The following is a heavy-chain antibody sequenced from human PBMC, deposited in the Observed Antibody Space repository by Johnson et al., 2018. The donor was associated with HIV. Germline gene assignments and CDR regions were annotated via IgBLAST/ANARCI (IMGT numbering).Heavy chain of an antibody. V-gene: IGHV3-30*03. CDR2: ISFDGTTK. D-gene: IGHD3-3*01. J-gene: IGHJ3*02. CDR1: GLTFDDYA. Sequence: QVQLMESGGGVVRPGGSLRLSCAASGLTFDDYAMHWVRQAPGKGLEWVTLISFDGTTKYYVDSVKGRFTISRDNSMNTLYLQMNSLTPEDTAVYYCTTDQSHYDFWSGYSKDTFDIWGQGTMVTVSS. CDR3: TTDQSHYDFWSGYSKDTFDI.